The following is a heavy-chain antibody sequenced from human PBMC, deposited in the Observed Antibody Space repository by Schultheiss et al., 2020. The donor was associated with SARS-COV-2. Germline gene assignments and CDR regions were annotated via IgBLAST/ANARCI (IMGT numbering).Heavy chain of an antibody. D-gene: IGHD6-13*01. J-gene: IGHJ6*03. Sequence: SQTLSLTCTVSGGSISSYYWSWIRQPPGKGLEWIGSIYHSGSTNYNPSLKSRVTISVDTSKNQFSLKLSSVTAADTAVYYCARAARPTALYYYYYMDVWGKGTTVTVSS. V-gene: IGHV4-59*08. CDR2: IYHSGST. CDR1: GGSISSYY. CDR3: ARAARPTALYYYYYMDV.